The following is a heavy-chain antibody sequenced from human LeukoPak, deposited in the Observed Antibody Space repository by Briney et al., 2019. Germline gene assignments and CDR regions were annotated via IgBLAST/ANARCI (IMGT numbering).Heavy chain of an antibody. Sequence: ASVKVSCKASGYTFTSYDISWVRQAPGQGLEWMGWISAYNGNTNYAQKLQGRVTMTTDTSTSTAYMELRSLRSDDTAVYYCAREGSDYGDYELRLDYWGQGTLVTVSS. V-gene: IGHV1-18*01. CDR1: GYTFTSYD. D-gene: IGHD4-17*01. CDR2: ISAYNGNT. CDR3: AREGSDYGDYELRLDY. J-gene: IGHJ4*02.